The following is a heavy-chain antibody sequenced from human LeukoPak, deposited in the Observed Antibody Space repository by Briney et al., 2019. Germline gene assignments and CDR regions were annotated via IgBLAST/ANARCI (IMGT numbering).Heavy chain of an antibody. CDR3: ARAFPVSAGQIFDY. CDR1: GFTFSSYS. V-gene: IGHV3-21*01. D-gene: IGHD2-2*01. Sequence: PGGSLRLSCAASGFTFSSYSMNWVRQAPGKGLEWVSSISSSSSYIYYADSVKGRFTISRDNAKTSLYLQMHSLRAEDTAVYYCARAFPVSAGQIFDYWGQGTLVTVSS. CDR2: ISSSSSYI. J-gene: IGHJ4*02.